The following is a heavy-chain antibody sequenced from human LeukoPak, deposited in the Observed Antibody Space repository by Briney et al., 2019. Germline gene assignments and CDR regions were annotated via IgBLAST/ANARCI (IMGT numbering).Heavy chain of an antibody. D-gene: IGHD5-12*01. Sequence: GVSLTLLCGVCVFPFNNAWMRWLRQAPGKGGEGVGRKKSKTEDGTTDYGAGVKGRLTIARDDSKNTQYLQMNRLKTEDTAVYYCTTDRRGYSGYRFNWFDPWGQRTLVTVST. CDR1: VFPFNNAW. CDR2: KKSKTEDGTT. V-gene: IGHV3-15*01. J-gene: IGHJ5*02. CDR3: TTDRRGYSGYRFNWFDP.